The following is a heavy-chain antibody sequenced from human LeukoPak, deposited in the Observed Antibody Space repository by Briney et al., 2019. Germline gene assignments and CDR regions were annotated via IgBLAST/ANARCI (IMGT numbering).Heavy chain of an antibody. CDR3: ARGRGGDYVPSRFDY. V-gene: IGHV3-23*01. J-gene: IGHJ4*02. CDR2: ISGSGGNT. CDR1: GFAFSGFA. D-gene: IGHD4-17*01. Sequence: GGSLRLSCSASGFAFSGFAMGWVRRAPGKGLEWVSSISGSGGNTYYADSVEGRFTVSRANSKSTLFLQMNSLRAEDTALYYCARGRGGDYVPSRFDYWGQGILVTVSS.